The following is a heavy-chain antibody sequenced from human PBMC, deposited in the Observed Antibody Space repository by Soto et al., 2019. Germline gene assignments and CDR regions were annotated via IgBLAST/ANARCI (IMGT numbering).Heavy chain of an antibody. D-gene: IGHD2-15*01. CDR2: ISAYNGNT. V-gene: IGHV1-18*01. J-gene: IGHJ5*02. Sequence: GASVKVSCKASGYTFTSYGISWVRQAPGQGLEWMGWISAYNGNTNYAQKLQGRVTMTTDTSTSKACMELRSLRSDDTAVYYCARVVGDIVVVVAATPGVGKNWFDPWGQGTLVTVSS. CDR1: GYTFTSYG. CDR3: ARVVGDIVVVVAATPGVGKNWFDP.